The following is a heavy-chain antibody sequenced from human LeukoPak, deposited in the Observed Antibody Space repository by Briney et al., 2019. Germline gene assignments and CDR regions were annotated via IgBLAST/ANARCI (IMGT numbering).Heavy chain of an antibody. CDR2: INPSGGST. CDR1: GYTFTSYY. J-gene: IGHJ6*03. Sequence: PAASVKVSCKASGYTFTSYYIHWVRQAPGQGLEWMGLINPSGGSTNYAQKFQGRVTMTRDTSTSTVYMELSSLRSEDTAVYYCARGPSITMVRGGQWYYYMDVWGKGTTVTISS. V-gene: IGHV1-46*01. CDR3: ARGPSITMVRGGQWYYYMDV. D-gene: IGHD3-10*01.